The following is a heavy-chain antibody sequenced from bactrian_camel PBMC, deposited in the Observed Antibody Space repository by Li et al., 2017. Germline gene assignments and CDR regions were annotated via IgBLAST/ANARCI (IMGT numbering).Heavy chain of an antibody. Sequence: QLVESGGGSVQAGGSLSLSCAGSGFTHSVCTMGWYRQAPGKGLEWVSGINAGGTSGYYADSVKGRFTISRDNAKKTLYLQMNSLKPEDTAMYYCAADETPRTTYVLALVVIWYNYVGQGTQVTVS. CDR1: GFTHSVCT. V-gene: IGHV3S28*01. CDR2: INAGGTSG. CDR3: AADETPRTTYVLALVVIWYNY. J-gene: IGHJ4*01. D-gene: IGHD1*01.